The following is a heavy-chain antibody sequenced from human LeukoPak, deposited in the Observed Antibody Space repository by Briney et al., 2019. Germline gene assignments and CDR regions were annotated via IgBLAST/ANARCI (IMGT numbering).Heavy chain of an antibody. Sequence: GGSLRLSCSASGFTFSSYAMHWVRQAPGKGLEYVSAISPDGGNTYYADSVKGRFSISSDNSKNTLYLQMSSLRPEDTAVYYCVPKGTEGYWGQGTLVTVSS. J-gene: IGHJ4*02. CDR1: GFTFSSYA. CDR3: VPKGTEGY. CDR2: ISPDGGNT. V-gene: IGHV3-64D*06.